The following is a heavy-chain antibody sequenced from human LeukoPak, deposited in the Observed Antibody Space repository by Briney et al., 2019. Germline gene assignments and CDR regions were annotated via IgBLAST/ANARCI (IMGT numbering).Heavy chain of an antibody. CDR2: IYSGGST. Sequence: PGGSLRLSCAASGFTVSSNYMSWVRQAPGKGLEWVSVIYSGGSTYYADSVKGRFTISRDNAQDSVFLQMNNLRAEDTAVFYCARYSGSFPGWLDPWGPGTLVTVSS. V-gene: IGHV3-66*01. J-gene: IGHJ5*02. CDR3: ARYSGSFPGWLDP. D-gene: IGHD1-26*01. CDR1: GFTVSSNY.